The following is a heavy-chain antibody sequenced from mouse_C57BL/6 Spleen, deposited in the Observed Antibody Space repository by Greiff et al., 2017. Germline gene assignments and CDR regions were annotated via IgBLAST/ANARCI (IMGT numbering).Heavy chain of an antibody. Sequence: QVQLQQSGPELVKPGASVKISCKASGYAFSSSWMNWVKQRPGKGLEWIGRIYPGDGDTNYNGKFKGKATLTADKSSSTAYMQLSSLTSEDSAVYVCASFYGSSLYYYAMDYWGQGTSVTVSS. J-gene: IGHJ4*01. V-gene: IGHV1-82*01. CDR1: GYAFSSSW. D-gene: IGHD1-1*01. CDR2: IYPGDGDT. CDR3: ASFYGSSLYYYAMDY.